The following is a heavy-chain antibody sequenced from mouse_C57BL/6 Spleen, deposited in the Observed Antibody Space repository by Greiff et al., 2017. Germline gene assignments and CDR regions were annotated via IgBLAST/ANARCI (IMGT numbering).Heavy chain of an antibody. D-gene: IGHD1-1*01. Sequence: VQLQQSGAELAKPGASVKLSCKASGYTFTSYWMHWVKQRPGPGLEWIGYINPSSGYTKYNQKFNDKATLTADKSSSTAYIQLSSLTYEDSAVYYCARDDYGSSYGWYFDYGGQGTTLTVSS. CDR2: INPSSGYT. V-gene: IGHV1-7*01. J-gene: IGHJ2*01. CDR3: ARDDYGSSYGWYFDY. CDR1: GYTFTSYW.